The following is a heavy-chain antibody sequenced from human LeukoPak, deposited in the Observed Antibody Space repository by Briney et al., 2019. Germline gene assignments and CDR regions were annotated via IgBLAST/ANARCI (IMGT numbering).Heavy chain of an antibody. J-gene: IGHJ3*02. CDR3: AKDKGQGYETSGYHYWGLDFDI. CDR2: ISPNSADI. CDR1: GFTFTDVY. D-gene: IGHD3-22*01. V-gene: IGHV3-11*01. Sequence: GGSLRLSCAASGFTFTDVYMSWIRQSPGKGLEWLAYISPNSADISYADSVKGRSTISRDMSKNTLVLQMNNLRAEDTAVYYCAKDKGQGYETSGYHYWGLDFDIWGQGTMVTVSS.